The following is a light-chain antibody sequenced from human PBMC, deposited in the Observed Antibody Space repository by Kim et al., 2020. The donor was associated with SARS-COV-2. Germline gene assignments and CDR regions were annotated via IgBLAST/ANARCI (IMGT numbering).Light chain of an antibody. CDR3: LLVYSGGVWM. CDR2: NTN. V-gene: IGLV7-46*01. J-gene: IGLJ3*02. CDR1: TGAVTNGHY. Sequence: GGTVTLTCGSSTGAVTNGHYPYWFQQKPGQAPRTLIYNTNNKHSWTPARFSGSLLGDKAALTLSGAQPEDEAEYVCLLVYSGGVWMFGGGTQLTVL.